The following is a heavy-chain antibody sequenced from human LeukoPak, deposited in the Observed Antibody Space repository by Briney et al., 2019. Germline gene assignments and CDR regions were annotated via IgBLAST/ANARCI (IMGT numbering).Heavy chain of an antibody. Sequence: QSGGSLRLSCAAYGFTFSSYAMSWVRQAPGKGLEWVSAISGSGGSTYYADSVKGRFTISRDNSKNTLYLQMNSLRAEDTAVYYCARDQCSSTSCPDGWFDPWGQGTLVTVSS. J-gene: IGHJ5*02. CDR1: GFTFSSYA. CDR3: ARDQCSSTSCPDGWFDP. D-gene: IGHD2-2*01. V-gene: IGHV3-23*01. CDR2: ISGSGGST.